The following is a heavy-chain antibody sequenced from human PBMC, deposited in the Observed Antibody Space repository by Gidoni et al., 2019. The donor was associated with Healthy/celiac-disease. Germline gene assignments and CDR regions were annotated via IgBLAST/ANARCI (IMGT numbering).Heavy chain of an antibody. J-gene: IGHJ3*02. V-gene: IGHV5-10-1*03. CDR3: ARHRYCSSTSCYEPDAFDI. D-gene: IGHD2-2*01. CDR2: IDPSYSYT. CDR1: GYSFTSYW. Sequence: EVQLVQSGAEVKKPGESLRLSCKGSGYSFTSYWISWVRQMPGKGLEWMGRIDPSYSYTKYSPSFQGHVTISADKSISTAYLQWSSLKASDTAMYYCARHRYCSSTSCYEPDAFDIWGQGTMVTVSS.